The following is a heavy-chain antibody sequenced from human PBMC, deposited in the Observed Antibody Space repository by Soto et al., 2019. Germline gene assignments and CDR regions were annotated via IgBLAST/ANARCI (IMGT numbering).Heavy chain of an antibody. Sequence: SGGSLRLSCAASGFTFSSYAMSWVRQAPGKGLEWVSAISGSGGSTYYADSVKGRFTVSRDNSKNTLYLQMNSLRAEDTAVYYCSKGARGILPNDAFDIWGQGTMVTVSS. CDR2: ISGSGGST. CDR3: SKGARGILPNDAFDI. V-gene: IGHV3-23*01. D-gene: IGHD3-9*01. CDR1: GFTFSSYA. J-gene: IGHJ3*02.